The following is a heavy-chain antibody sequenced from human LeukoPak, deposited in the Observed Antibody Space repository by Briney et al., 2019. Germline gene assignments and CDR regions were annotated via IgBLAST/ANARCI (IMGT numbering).Heavy chain of an antibody. D-gene: IGHD5-12*01. J-gene: IGHJ4*02. CDR1: GFTFSSYS. CDR3: ARGRDLATIYDY. CDR2: IRSSSSCI. V-gene: IGHV3-21*01. Sequence: GGSLRLSCAASGFTFSSYSMNWVRQAPGKGLEWVSSIRSSSSCIYYADSVKGRFTISRDNAKNSLYLQMNSLRAEDTAVYYCARGRDLATIYDYWGQGTLVTVSS.